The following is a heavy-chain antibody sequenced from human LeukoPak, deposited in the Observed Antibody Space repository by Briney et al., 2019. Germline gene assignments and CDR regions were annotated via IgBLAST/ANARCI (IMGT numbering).Heavy chain of an antibody. CDR2: ITASDGST. CDR3: TRDGWDY. Sequence: PGGSLRLSCAASGFTFSTYALSWVRQAPGKGLEWVSAITASDGSTYYADSVKGRFTISRDNSKNTLYPQMNSLRAEDTALYYCTRDGWDYWGQGTLVTVSS. D-gene: IGHD2-2*03. J-gene: IGHJ4*02. CDR1: GFTFSTYA. V-gene: IGHV3-23*01.